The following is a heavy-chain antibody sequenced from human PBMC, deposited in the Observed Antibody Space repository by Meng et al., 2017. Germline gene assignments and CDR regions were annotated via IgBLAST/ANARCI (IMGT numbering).Heavy chain of an antibody. CDR1: ETRFSSNRAA. D-gene: IGHD2-8*02. CDR2: TYYRSKWYI. Sequence: PPPLSAPVLDKPFQTHSLACAITETRFSSNRAAWNWTMQSQSRGLEWLGRTYYRSKWYINYAESVKSRITISPDTSKNQYSLQLNSVTPEYTALYYSARGVVDAISYVDYWGQGTLVTVSS. CDR3: ARGVVDAISYVDY. J-gene: IGHJ4*02. V-gene: IGHV6-1*02.